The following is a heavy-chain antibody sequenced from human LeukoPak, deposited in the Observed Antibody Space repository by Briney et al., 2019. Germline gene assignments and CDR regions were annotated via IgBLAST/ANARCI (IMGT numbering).Heavy chain of an antibody. CDR3: ARVRGQSTYDFWSGPPNWFDP. CDR2: INTDGSST. V-gene: IGHV3-74*01. Sequence: PGGSLRLSCAASGFTFSTYWMSWVRQAPGKGLLWVSRINTDGSSTSYADSVKGRFTISRDNAKNTLYLQMNSLRAEDTAVYYCARVRGQSTYDFWSGPPNWFDPWGQGTLVTVSS. J-gene: IGHJ5*02. D-gene: IGHD3-3*01. CDR1: GFTFSTYW.